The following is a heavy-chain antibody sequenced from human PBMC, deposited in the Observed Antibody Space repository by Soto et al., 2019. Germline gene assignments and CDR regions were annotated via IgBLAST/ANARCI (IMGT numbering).Heavy chain of an antibody. CDR1: GYTFTSYG. D-gene: IGHD3-3*01. CDR3: ARDRAYYDFWSGYYTPIDAFDI. V-gene: IGHV1-18*04. Sequence: ASVKVSCKASGYTFTSYGISWVREAPGQGLELMGWISAYNGNTNYAQKLQGRVTMTTDTSTSTAYMELRSLRSDDTAVYYCARDRAYYDFWSGYYTPIDAFDIWGQGTMVTV. J-gene: IGHJ3*02. CDR2: ISAYNGNT.